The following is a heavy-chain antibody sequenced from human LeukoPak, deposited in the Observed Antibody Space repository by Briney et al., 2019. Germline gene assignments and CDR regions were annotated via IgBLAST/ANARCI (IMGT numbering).Heavy chain of an antibody. CDR1: GFTFSSYA. D-gene: IGHD3-10*01. CDR3: AKDQGYYGSGSYRWFDP. V-gene: IGHV3-23*01. J-gene: IGHJ5*02. Sequence: GGSLRLSCAASGFTFSSYAMSWVRQAPGKGLEWVSAISGSGGSTYYVDSVKGRFTISRDNSKNTLYLQMNSLRAEDTAVYYCAKDQGYYGSGSYRWFDPWGQGTLVTVSS. CDR2: ISGSGGST.